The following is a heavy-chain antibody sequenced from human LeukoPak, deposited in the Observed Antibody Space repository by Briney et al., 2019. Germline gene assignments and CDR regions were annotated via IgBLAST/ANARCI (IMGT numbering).Heavy chain of an antibody. CDR2: ITGSGDTT. J-gene: IGHJ4*02. CDR3: AKYLCGGGNCYSGYYFDY. V-gene: IGHV3-23*01. Sequence: GGSLRLSCAASGFTFTSYSMSWVRQAPGKGLEWVSAITGSGDTTYYADSVKGRFTISRDNSKNTLYLQVNSLRAEDTAVYYCAKYLCGGGNCYSGYYFDYWGQGTLVTVSS. D-gene: IGHD2-15*01. CDR1: GFTFTSYS.